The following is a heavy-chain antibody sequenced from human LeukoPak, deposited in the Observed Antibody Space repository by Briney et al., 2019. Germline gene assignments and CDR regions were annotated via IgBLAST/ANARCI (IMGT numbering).Heavy chain of an antibody. Sequence: PGGSLRLSCAASGFTFSSYAMSWVRQAPGKGLEWVSAISGSGGSTYYADSVKGRFTISRDNSKNTLYLQMNSLRAEDTAVYYCTRFSTTVTFSVLWYFDLWGRGTLVTVSS. J-gene: IGHJ2*01. CDR3: TRFSTTVTFSVLWYFDL. V-gene: IGHV3-23*01. CDR1: GFTFSSYA. CDR2: ISGSGGST. D-gene: IGHD4-17*01.